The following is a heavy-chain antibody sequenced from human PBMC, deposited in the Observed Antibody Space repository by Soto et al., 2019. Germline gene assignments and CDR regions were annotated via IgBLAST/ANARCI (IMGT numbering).Heavy chain of an antibody. CDR2: ISSGNMI. CDR1: GLAFSRYS. V-gene: IGHV3-48*04. J-gene: IGHJ4*02. Sequence: PGGSLRLSCAASGLAFSRYSMSWVRQTPGRGLEWISHISSGNMIYYADSVKGRFTISRDNAKNSLYLQMNSLRAEDTALYYCASTIHGSESYGMDYFDCWGQGTLVTVSS. CDR3: ASTIHGSESYGMDYFDC. D-gene: IGHD3-10*01.